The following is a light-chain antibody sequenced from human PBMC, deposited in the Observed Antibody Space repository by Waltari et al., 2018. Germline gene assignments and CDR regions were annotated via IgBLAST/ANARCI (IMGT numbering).Light chain of an antibody. CDR2: QDS. CDR3: QAWDSSTAGGV. Sequence: SYELTQPPSVSVSPGQTASITCSGDKLGDKYACWYQQKPGQSPVLVIYQDSERPSGIPERFSGSSAGNTATLTISGTQAMDEADYYCQAWDSSTAGGVFGGGTKLTVL. CDR1: KLGDKY. J-gene: IGLJ2*01. V-gene: IGLV3-1*01.